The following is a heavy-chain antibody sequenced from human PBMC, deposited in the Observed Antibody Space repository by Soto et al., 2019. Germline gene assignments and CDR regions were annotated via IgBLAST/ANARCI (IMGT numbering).Heavy chain of an antibody. Sequence: GESLKISCKGSGYSFTSYWIGWVRQMPGKGLEWMGIIYPGDSDTRYSPSFQGQVTISADKSINTAYLQWSSLKASDTAMYYCARAAHYYGSGSGTNYYYYYGMDVWGQGTTVTVSS. D-gene: IGHD3-10*01. CDR2: IYPGDSDT. CDR3: ARAAHYYGSGSGTNYYYYYGMDV. CDR1: GYSFTSYW. V-gene: IGHV5-51*01. J-gene: IGHJ6*02.